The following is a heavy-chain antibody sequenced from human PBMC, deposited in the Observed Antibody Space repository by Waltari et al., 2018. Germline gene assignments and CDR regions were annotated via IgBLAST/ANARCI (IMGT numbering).Heavy chain of an antibody. Sequence: QLQLQESGPGLVKPSETLSLTCTVSGGSISSSSYYWGWIRQPPGKGLEWIGSIYYSGGTYYNPSLKSRVTISVDTSKNQFSLKLGSVTAADTAVYYCARRLYYYGSGSSQTSDYWGQGTLVTVSS. CDR3: ARRLYYYGSGSSQTSDY. CDR2: IYYSGGT. CDR1: GGSISSSSYY. V-gene: IGHV4-39*01. J-gene: IGHJ4*02. D-gene: IGHD3-10*01.